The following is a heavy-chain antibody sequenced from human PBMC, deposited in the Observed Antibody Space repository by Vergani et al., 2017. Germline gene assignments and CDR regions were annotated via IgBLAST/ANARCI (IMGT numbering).Heavy chain of an antibody. Sequence: QVQLPQWGAGLLKPSQTLSLTCTVSGGSISSGGHYWSWIRQHPGKGLEWIGYIYYSGSTYYNPSLKSRVTISVDTSKNQFSLKLSSVTAADTAVYYCATTYYYGSGSPFDPWGQGTLVTVSS. J-gene: IGHJ5*02. CDR3: ATTYYYGSGSPFDP. V-gene: IGHV4-31*03. D-gene: IGHD3-10*01. CDR2: IYYSGST. CDR1: GGSISSGGHY.